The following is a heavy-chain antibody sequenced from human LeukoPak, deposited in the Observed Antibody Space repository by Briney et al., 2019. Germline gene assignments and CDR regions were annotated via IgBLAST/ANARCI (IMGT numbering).Heavy chain of an antibody. CDR2: ISAYNGNT. V-gene: IGHV1-18*01. D-gene: IGHD6-13*01. Sequence: ASVKVSCKASGYTFTSYGISWVRQAPGQGLEWMGWISAYNGNTNYAQKLQGRVTMTTDTSTSTAYMELRSLRSDDTAVYYCARDREQLDSGDAFDIWGQGTMVTVSS. CDR3: ARDREQLDSGDAFDI. J-gene: IGHJ3*02. CDR1: GYTFTSYG.